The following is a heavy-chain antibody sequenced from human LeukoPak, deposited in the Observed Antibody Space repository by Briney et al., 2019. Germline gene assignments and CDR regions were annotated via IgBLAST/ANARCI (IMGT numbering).Heavy chain of an antibody. CDR1: GFTFDDYA. V-gene: IGHV3-9*01. D-gene: IGHD3-10*01. Sequence: PGGSLRLSCAASGFTFDDYAMHWVRQAPGKGLEWVSGISWNSGSIGYADSVKGRFTISRDNAKNSLYLQMNGLKAEDTALYYCAKDNEDYYGSGSFDYWGQGTLVTVSS. CDR2: ISWNSGSI. CDR3: AKDNEDYYGSGSFDY. J-gene: IGHJ4*02.